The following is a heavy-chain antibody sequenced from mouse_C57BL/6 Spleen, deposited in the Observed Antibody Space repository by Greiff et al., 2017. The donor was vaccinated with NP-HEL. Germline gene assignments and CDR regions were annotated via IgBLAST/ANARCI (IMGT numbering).Heavy chain of an antibody. Sequence: EVQRVESGGGLVKPGGSLKLSCAASGFTFSDYGMHWVRQAPEKGLEWVAYISSGSSTIYYADTVKGRFTISRDNAKNTLFLQMTSLRSEDTAMYYCARTHLLLLADYWGQGTSVTVSS. CDR2: ISSGSSTI. J-gene: IGHJ4*01. V-gene: IGHV5-17*01. D-gene: IGHD1-1*01. CDR3: ARTHLLLLADY. CDR1: GFTFSDYG.